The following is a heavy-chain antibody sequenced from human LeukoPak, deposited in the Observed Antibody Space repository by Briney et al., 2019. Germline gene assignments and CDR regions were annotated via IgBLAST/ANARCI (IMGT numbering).Heavy chain of an antibody. CDR3: ARLTITSGWYEDY. V-gene: IGHV3-23*01. CDR1: GFTFSSYA. D-gene: IGHD6-19*01. CDR2: ISGSDGST. J-gene: IGHJ4*02. Sequence: QTGGSLRLSCAASGFTFSSYALTWVRQPPGKGLEWVSAISGSDGSTYYADSVKGRFTISGDNSKNTLYLQMNSLRAEDTAVYYCARLTITSGWYEDYWGQGTLVTVSS.